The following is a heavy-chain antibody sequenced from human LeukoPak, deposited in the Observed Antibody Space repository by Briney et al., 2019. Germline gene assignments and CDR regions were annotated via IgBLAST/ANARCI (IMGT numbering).Heavy chain of an antibody. CDR3: ARDLGGPPTYYYYYGMDV. V-gene: IGHV1-18*01. Sequence: ASVKVSCKASGYTFISYGISWVRQAPGQGLEWMGWISAYNGNTNYAQKLQGRVTMTTDTSTSTAYMELRSLRSDDTAVYYCARDLGGPPTYYYYYGMDVWGQGTTVTVSS. D-gene: IGHD2-15*01. CDR1: GYTFISYG. J-gene: IGHJ6*02. CDR2: ISAYNGNT.